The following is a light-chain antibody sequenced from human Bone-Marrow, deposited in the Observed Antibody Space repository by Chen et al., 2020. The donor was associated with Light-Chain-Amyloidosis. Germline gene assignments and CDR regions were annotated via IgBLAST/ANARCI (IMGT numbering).Light chain of an antibody. CDR2: KES. Sequence: DIQMTQSRSILSASVGDRVTIICRASHTMDNWFAWYQQKPGKAPNLLIDKESTLESGVPSGFSGSGFGTEFSLTIDSLQPESIATYYCKQDNSYSYTFGQGTKLELK. V-gene: IGKV1-5*03. J-gene: IGKJ2*01. CDR3: KQDNSYSYT. CDR1: HTMDNW.